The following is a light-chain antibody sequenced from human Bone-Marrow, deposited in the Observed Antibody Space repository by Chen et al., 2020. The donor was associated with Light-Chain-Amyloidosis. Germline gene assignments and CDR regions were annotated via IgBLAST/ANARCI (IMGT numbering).Light chain of an antibody. Sequence: SYELTHPPSVSVSPGQTSTITCSVHDLPTKYASWYQQNPGQAPVLVIHRGTERPSGISERFSCSSSGTTATLTISGVQAEYEADYHCQSADSSGTYEVIFGGGTKLTVL. J-gene: IGLJ2*01. CDR3: QSADSSGTYEVI. V-gene: IGLV3-25*03. CDR2: RGT. CDR1: DLPTKY.